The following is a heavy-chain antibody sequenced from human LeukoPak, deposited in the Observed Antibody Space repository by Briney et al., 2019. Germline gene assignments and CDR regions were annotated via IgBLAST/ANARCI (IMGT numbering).Heavy chain of an antibody. V-gene: IGHV3-23*01. CDR2: IGGRGGST. Sequence: GGSLRLSCAASGFRFRDFTMTWVRQAPGKGPEWVSAIGGRGGSTYYADSLGGRFTISRVNSKDMVYLQMNSLKVEDTATYYCGKEGGAWGQGTKVTVSS. CDR1: GFRFRDFT. CDR3: GKEGGA. J-gene: IGHJ5*02. D-gene: IGHD3-16*01.